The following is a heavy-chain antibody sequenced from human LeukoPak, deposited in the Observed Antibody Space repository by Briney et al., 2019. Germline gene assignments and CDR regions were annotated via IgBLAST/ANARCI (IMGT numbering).Heavy chain of an antibody. V-gene: IGHV3-7*01. Sequence: PGGSLRLSCAGSGFIFNSHWMTWVRQAPGMGLEWVGNIRQDGDEKFYADSVRGRFTISRDNAKNTLYLQMDSLRAEDTAVYYCATGNYHAFDIWGQGTMVTVSS. J-gene: IGHJ3*02. CDR3: ATGNYHAFDI. CDR2: IRQDGDEK. CDR1: GFIFNSHW. D-gene: IGHD1-7*01.